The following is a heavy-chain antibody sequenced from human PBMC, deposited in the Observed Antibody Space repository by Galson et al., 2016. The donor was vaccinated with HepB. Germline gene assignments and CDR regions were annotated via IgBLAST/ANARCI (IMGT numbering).Heavy chain of an antibody. CDR3: ARDHPASFGGPDGFHFYGMDV. CDR2: ISESDDIT. Sequence: SLRLSCAASGFSLSDYGLSWIRQAPGKGLEWVSYISESDDITKYADSAKGRVTISSDNAKNSLYLNMASLRVGDTAVYYCARDHPASFGGPDGFHFYGMDVWGQGTTVTVSS. CDR1: GFSLSDYG. V-gene: IGHV3-11*01. D-gene: IGHD2-15*01. J-gene: IGHJ6*02.